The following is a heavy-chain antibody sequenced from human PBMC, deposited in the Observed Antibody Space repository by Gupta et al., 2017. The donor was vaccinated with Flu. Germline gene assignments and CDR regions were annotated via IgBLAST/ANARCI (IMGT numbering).Heavy chain of an antibody. J-gene: IGHJ5*02. V-gene: IGHV4-59*08. CDR3: ARLLEHEAVGLGRNWFDP. CDR1: GGSISGYY. D-gene: IGHD3-10*01. Sequence: QVQLQESGPGLVKPSETLSLICSVSGGSISGYYWTWIRQPPGKGREWIGYIYYTGSTNYKPSLKRRVTISLEKSKTQFSRKLRSVTDAATAVYYCARLLEHEAVGLGRNWFDPWGQGTLVTVSS. CDR2: IYYTGST.